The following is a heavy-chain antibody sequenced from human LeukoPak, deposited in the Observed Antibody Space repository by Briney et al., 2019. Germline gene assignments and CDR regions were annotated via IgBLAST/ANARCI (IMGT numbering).Heavy chain of an antibody. CDR1: GFTFSNYW. CDR2: INSAGSST. V-gene: IGHV3-74*01. Sequence: PGGSLRLSCEASGFTFSNYWMHWVRQTPGKGLVCVSRINSAGSSTDYADSVKGRFTISRDNAKNTLYLQMNSLRAEDMAVYYCVRGSNDWIGMDVWGQGTTVTVSS. J-gene: IGHJ6*02. CDR3: VRGSNDWIGMDV. D-gene: IGHD3-9*01.